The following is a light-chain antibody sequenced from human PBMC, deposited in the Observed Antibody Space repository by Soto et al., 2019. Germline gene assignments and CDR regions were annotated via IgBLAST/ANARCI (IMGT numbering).Light chain of an antibody. CDR2: SND. CDR1: SSNIGFNL. V-gene: IGLV1-44*01. J-gene: IGLJ2*01. Sequence: QSVLTQPPSMSGTPGQRVTISCSGSSSNIGFNLVNWYQRVPGTAPKLIMYSNDQRPSGVPDRFSGSKSGTSASLAISGLQSEDEADYYCAAWDDTLNGVLFGGGTKLTVL. CDR3: AAWDDTLNGVL.